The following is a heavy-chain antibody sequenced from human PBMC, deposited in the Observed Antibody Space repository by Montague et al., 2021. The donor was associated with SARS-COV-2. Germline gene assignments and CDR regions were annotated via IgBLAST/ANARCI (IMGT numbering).Heavy chain of an antibody. CDR1: GFSLSTSGMC. V-gene: IGHV2-70*01. CDR2: IDWDDDK. Sequence: PALVKPTQTLTLTCTFSGFSLSTSGMCVSWIRQPPGKALEWLALIDWDDDKYYSTSLKTRLTISKDTSKNQVVLTMTNVDPVDTATYYCARIRDYDILIGSYSGFDYWGQGTLVTVSS. D-gene: IGHD3-9*01. CDR3: ARIRDYDILIGSYSGFDY. J-gene: IGHJ4*02.